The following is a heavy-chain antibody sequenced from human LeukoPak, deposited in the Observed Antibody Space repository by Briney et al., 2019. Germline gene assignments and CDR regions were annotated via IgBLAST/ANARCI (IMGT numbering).Heavy chain of an antibody. CDR3: ARSHSSGWYDAFDI. Sequence: AGGSLRLSCAASGFTFSSYAMHWVRQAPGKGLEWVAVISYDGSNKYYADSVKGRFTISRDNSKNTLYLQMNSLRAEDTAVYYCARSHSSGWYDAFDIWGQGTMVTVSS. D-gene: IGHD6-19*01. CDR2: ISYDGSNK. J-gene: IGHJ3*02. V-gene: IGHV3-30-3*01. CDR1: GFTFSSYA.